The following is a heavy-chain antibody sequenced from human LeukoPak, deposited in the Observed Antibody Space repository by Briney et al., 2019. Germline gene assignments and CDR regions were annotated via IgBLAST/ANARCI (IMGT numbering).Heavy chain of an antibody. Sequence: PGGSLRLSCAASGFTFTSYAMSWVRQAPGKGLEWVSAISGSGDNTYYADSVKGRFTISRDNSKNTLYLQMNSLRAEDTAVYYCATAWELLHFDYWGQGTLVTVSS. CDR2: ISGSGDNT. V-gene: IGHV3-23*01. D-gene: IGHD1-26*01. CDR1: GFTFTSYA. CDR3: ATAWELLHFDY. J-gene: IGHJ4*02.